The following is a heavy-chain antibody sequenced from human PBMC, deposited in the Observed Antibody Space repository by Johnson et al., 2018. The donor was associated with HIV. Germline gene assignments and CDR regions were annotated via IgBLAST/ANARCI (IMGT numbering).Heavy chain of an antibody. D-gene: IGHD6-6*01. CDR2: IRNDGSVT. CDR1: GFDFSSSW. V-gene: IGHV3-74*02. CDR3: AKALEVASSAHSPQDAFDI. J-gene: IGHJ3*02. Sequence: VQLVESGGGLVQPGGSLRLSCAASGFDFSSSWMHWVRQAPGKGLVWVSRIRNDGSVTTYADSVKGRFFISSDNSKNALYLQMNSLRSEDTALYSCAKALEVASSAHSPQDAFDIWGEGKMVTVSS.